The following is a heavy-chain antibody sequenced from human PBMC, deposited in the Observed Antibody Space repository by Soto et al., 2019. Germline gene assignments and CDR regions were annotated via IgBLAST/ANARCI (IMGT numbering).Heavy chain of an antibody. Sequence: LSLTCAVSGYSISSGYYWGWLRQPPGKGLEWIGSIYHDGSTYYNPSLNSRVTLSIDMTNNHVSLILNSVTAADTAVYYCARVGPWVSYYFPSSSCTFEKWFVPCGKGTLVTVSS. D-gene: IGHD3-10*01. CDR3: ARVGPWVSYYFPSSSCTFEKWFVP. V-gene: IGHV4-38-2*01. J-gene: IGHJ5*02. CDR1: GYSISSGYY. CDR2: IYHDGST.